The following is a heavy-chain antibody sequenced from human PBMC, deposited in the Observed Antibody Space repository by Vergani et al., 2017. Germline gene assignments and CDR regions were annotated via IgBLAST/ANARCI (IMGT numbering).Heavy chain of an antibody. Sequence: QVQLVQSGAEVKKPGSSVKVSCKASGGTFSSYAISWVRQAPGQGLEWMGGIIPIFGTANYAQKFQGRVTITADESTSTAYMELSSLRSEDTAVYYCAGYLWGYVILTGVGRNYYYYGMDVWGQGTTVTVSS. CDR2: IIPIFGTA. J-gene: IGHJ6*02. CDR3: AGYLWGYVILTGVGRNYYYYGMDV. CDR1: GGTFSSYA. V-gene: IGHV1-69*12. D-gene: IGHD3-9*01.